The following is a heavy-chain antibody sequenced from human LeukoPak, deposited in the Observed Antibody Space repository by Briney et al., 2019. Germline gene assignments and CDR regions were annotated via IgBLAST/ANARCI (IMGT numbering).Heavy chain of an antibody. CDR3: ARQLQRGYSYSDY. J-gene: IGHJ4*02. V-gene: IGHV5-51*01. D-gene: IGHD5-18*01. CDR2: IYPGDSDI. Sequence: GESLKISCKGSGYRFTSYWIGWVRQMPGKGLERMGIIYPGDSDIRYSPSLQGQVTISADNSISTAYLQWSSLKASDTAMYYCARQLQRGYSYSDYWGQGTLVTVSS. CDR1: GYRFTSYW.